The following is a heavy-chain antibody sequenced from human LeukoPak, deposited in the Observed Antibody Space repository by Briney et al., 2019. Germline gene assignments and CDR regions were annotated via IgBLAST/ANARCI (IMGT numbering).Heavy chain of an antibody. CDR3: ARGSLTGRTGYDFVS. Sequence: SSETLSLTCTVSGGSLFSYFWSWIRQPPGKGLEWIGYIFYSGNTNYNPSLKSRVTISLDTSRNQFSLKLSSVTAADTAVYYCARGSLTGRTGYDFVSWGQGTLFTVSS. CDR1: GGSLFSYF. J-gene: IGHJ4*02. V-gene: IGHV4-59*01. CDR2: IFYSGNT. D-gene: IGHD3-9*01.